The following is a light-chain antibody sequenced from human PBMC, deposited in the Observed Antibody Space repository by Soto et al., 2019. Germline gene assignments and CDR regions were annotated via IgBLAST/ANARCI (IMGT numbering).Light chain of an antibody. CDR3: QQYNNWPPFT. V-gene: IGKV3-15*01. CDR1: QSVSSN. J-gene: IGKJ3*01. Sequence: EIVMTQSPATLSVSPGERATLSCRASQSVSSNLAWYQQKPGQAPRLLIYGASTRATCIPARFSGSGSGTEFTLTLSSLQSEDFAVYYCQQYNNWPPFTFGPGTKVDIK. CDR2: GAS.